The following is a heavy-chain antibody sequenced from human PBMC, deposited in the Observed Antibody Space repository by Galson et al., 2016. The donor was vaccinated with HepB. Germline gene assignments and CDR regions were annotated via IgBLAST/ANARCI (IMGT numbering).Heavy chain of an antibody. D-gene: IGHD3-9*01. CDR1: GFTFSSYS. CDR2: ISSSFSTT. CDR3: ARITTVHFDWIPYFDY. Sequence: SLRLSCAASGFTFSSYSMNWVRQAPGKGLEWVSYISSSFSTTYYADSVKGRFTISRDNAKNSLFLQMNSLRDEDTAVYYCARITTVHFDWIPYFDYWGQGTLVTVFS. J-gene: IGHJ4*02. V-gene: IGHV3-48*02.